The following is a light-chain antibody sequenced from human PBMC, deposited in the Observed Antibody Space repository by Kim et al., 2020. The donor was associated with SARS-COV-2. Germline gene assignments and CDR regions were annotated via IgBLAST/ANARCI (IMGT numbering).Light chain of an antibody. Sequence: ASGKLTCTLGSGHGSYAIEWHQQQPEKGPRYLMKLNSDGSHSKGDGIPDRFSGSSSGAERYLTISSLQSEDEADYYCQTWGTGIWVFGGGTKLTVL. CDR2: LNSDGSH. CDR3: QTWGTGIWV. J-gene: IGLJ3*02. CDR1: SGHGSYA. V-gene: IGLV4-69*01.